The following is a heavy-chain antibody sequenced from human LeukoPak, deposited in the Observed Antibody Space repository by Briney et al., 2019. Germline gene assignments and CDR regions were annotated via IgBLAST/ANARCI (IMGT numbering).Heavy chain of an antibody. CDR1: GFIFSEYW. V-gene: IGHV3-7*01. Sequence: PGGSLRLSCGVSGFIFSEYWMNSVRQAPGKGGEWGASIKKDGGEKYYVDSVKGGFTISREKDKNSLYLQMSSLRAEDTAVYYCARDGTAAGLYFDLWGQGTPVTVSS. CDR3: ARDGTAAGLYFDL. J-gene: IGHJ4*01. D-gene: IGHD6-13*01. CDR2: IKKDGGEK.